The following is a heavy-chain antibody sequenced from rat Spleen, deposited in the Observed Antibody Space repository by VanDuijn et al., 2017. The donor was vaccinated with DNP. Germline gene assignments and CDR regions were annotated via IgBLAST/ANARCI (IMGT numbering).Heavy chain of an antibody. D-gene: IGHD4-3*01. V-gene: IGHV5-22*01. J-gene: IGHJ2*01. CDR3: VRWNSGHFDY. Sequence: EVQLVESGGGLVQPGRSLKLSCAASGFTFTHYGMAWVRLAPTKGLEWVAYIRYDGGSTFYGDSVKGRFTISRDNAKSTLYLQMNSLRSEDMATYYCVRWNSGHFDYWGQGVMVTVSS. CDR2: IRYDGGST. CDR1: GFTFTHYG.